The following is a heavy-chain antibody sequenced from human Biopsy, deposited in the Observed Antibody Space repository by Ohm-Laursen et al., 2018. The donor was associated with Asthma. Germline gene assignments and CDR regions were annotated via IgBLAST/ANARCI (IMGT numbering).Heavy chain of an antibody. CDR3: ARGQKSAGDRWFDP. V-gene: IGHV1-2*06. J-gene: IGHJ5*02. CDR2: INPNSGGT. CDR1: GYTFIGCH. Sequence: ASVKVSCKASGYTFIGCHIHWMRQAPGQGLEWMGRINPNSGGTNYAQRFQGRVTMTRDTSISTAYMEVSRMRSDDTAVYYCARGQKSAGDRWFDPWGQGTLVTVSS. D-gene: IGHD6-13*01.